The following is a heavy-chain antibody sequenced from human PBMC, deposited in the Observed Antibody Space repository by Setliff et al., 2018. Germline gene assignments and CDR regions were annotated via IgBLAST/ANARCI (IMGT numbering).Heavy chain of an antibody. CDR2: IIPIFDTG. CDR1: GATFSSYA. V-gene: IGHV1-69*13. Sequence: GASVKVSCKASGATFSSYAISWVRQAPGQGLEWMGGIIPIFDTGIYAERFQGRVTLSADESTSTVYMELTRLRPEDTAIYYCARDKADYYDRSGYSGASDVWGQGTMVTVS. J-gene: IGHJ3*01. D-gene: IGHD3-22*01. CDR3: ARDKADYYDRSGYSGASDV.